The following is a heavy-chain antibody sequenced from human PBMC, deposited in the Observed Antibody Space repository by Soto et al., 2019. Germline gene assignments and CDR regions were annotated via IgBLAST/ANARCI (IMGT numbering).Heavy chain of an antibody. CDR2: INSNGLST. Sequence: GGSLRLSCSASGFPFSAYALHWVRQAPGKGLEYVAAINSNGLSTYYADSVEGRFTISRDNSKNTMFLQMWSLRPEDTAVYYCMKEMRTERSAFDCRGQRSLVLVSS. CDR3: MKEMRTERSAFDC. V-gene: IGHV3-64D*08. J-gene: IGHJ4*02. CDR1: GFPFSAYA. D-gene: IGHD2-15*01.